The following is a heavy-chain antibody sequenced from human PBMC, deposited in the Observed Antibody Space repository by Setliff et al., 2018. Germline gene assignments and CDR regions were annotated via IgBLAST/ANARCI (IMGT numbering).Heavy chain of an antibody. CDR1: GDSISNDYW. CDR3: ARGVRTGHLDS. V-gene: IGHV4-4*02. Sequence: SETLSLTCAVSGDSISNDYWWSWVRQPPERELEWIGEINQSGTTNYNPPLKGRATISVDNSKNQFSLNLNSVTVADTAVYFCARGVRTGHLDSWGQGTLATVSS. J-gene: IGHJ4*02. D-gene: IGHD1-1*01. CDR2: INQSGTT.